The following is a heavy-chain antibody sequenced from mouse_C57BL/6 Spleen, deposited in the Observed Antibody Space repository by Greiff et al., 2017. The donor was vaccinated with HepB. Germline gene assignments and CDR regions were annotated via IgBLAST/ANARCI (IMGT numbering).Heavy chain of an antibody. J-gene: IGHJ3*01. V-gene: IGHV7-3*01. CDR3: ARSNWDGFAY. Sequence: EVQLVESGGGLVQPGGSLSLSCAASGFTFTAYYMSWVRQPPGKALEWLGFIRNKANGYTTEYSASVKGRFTISRDNSQSILYLQMNALGAEDSATYYCARSNWDGFAYWGQGTLVTVSA. D-gene: IGHD4-1*01. CDR1: GFTFTAYY. CDR2: IRNKANGYTT.